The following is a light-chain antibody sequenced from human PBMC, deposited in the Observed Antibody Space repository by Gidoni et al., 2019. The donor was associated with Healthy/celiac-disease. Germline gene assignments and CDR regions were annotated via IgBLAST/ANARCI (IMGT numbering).Light chain of an antibody. CDR3: QQYNNWYI. J-gene: IGKJ2*01. CDR1: QSVSSN. Sequence: EIVMTQSPATLSLSPGERATLSCRASQSVSSNLAWYQQKPGQAPRLLIYGASTRATGIPARFSGSGSGTEFTLTISSLQSEDFAVYYCQQYNNWYIFGQGTKLEIK. CDR2: GAS. V-gene: IGKV3-15*01.